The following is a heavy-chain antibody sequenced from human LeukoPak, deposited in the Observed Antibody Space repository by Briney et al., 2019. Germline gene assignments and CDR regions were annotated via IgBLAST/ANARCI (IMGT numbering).Heavy chain of an antibody. V-gene: IGHV1-24*01. CDR1: GYTLTELS. J-gene: IGHJ4*02. CDR3: ATDLWYNWNYVYDY. D-gene: IGHD1-7*01. Sequence: ASVKVSCKVSGYTLTELSMHWVRQAPGKGLEWMGGFDPKDGEIIYAQKFQGRVTMTEDTSTDTAYMELSSLRSEDTAVYYCATDLWYNWNYVYDYWGQGTLVTVSS. CDR2: FDPKDGEI.